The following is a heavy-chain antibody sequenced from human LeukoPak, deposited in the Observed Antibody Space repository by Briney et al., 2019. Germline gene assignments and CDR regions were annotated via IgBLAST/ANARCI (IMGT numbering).Heavy chain of an antibody. J-gene: IGHJ4*02. CDR2: IYPGDSDT. V-gene: IGHV5-51*01. Sequence: EWMGIIYPGDSDTRYSPSFQGQVTISADKSISIAYLQWSSLKASDTAIYYCARRASGVDYWGQGTLVTVSS. D-gene: IGHD3-10*01. CDR3: ARRASGVDY.